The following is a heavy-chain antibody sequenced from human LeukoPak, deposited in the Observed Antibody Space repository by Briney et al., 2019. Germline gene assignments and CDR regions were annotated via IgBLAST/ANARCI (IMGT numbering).Heavy chain of an antibody. V-gene: IGHV4-59*01. CDR3: ARSGGYCSSTSCYDWFDP. CDR2: IYYSGST. D-gene: IGHD2-2*01. CDR1: GGSISSYY. J-gene: IGHJ5*02. Sequence: SETLSLTCTVSGGSISSYYWSWIRQPPGKGLEWIGYIYYSGSTNYNPSLKSRVTISVDTSKNQFSLKLSSETAADTAVYYCARSGGYCSSTSCYDWFDPWGQGTLVTVSS.